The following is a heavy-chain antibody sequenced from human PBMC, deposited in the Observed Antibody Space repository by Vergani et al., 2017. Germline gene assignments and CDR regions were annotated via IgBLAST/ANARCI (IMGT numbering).Heavy chain of an antibody. J-gene: IGHJ6*03. V-gene: IGHV4-34*01. CDR1: GRSFSGYY. D-gene: IGHD2-2*01. CDR2: SNHSGST. Sequence: QVQLQQWGAGLLKPSETLSLTCAVYGRSFSGYYWSWIRQPPGKGLEWIGESNHSGSTNYNPSLKSRVTISVDTSKNQFSLNLSSVTAADTAVYYCARYRRNRSSTGGYYYYYYMDVWGKGTTVTVSS. CDR3: ARYRRNRSSTGGYYYYYYMDV.